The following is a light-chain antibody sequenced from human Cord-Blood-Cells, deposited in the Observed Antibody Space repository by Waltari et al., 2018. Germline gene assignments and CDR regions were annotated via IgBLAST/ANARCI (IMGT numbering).Light chain of an antibody. CDR3: QSWDSSTVV. V-gene: IGLV3-1*01. Sequence: SYELPQPASVSVSPGQTPSITSSGHHLGDIYPCWYQQTPGQSPVLVIFKDSKRPSGIPERFSGSNSGNTATLTISGTQAMDEADYYCQSWDSSTVVFGGGTKLTFL. CDR1: HLGDIY. J-gene: IGLJ2*01. CDR2: KDS.